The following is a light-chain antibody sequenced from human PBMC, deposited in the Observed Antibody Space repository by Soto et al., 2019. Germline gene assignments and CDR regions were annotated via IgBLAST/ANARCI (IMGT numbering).Light chain of an antibody. J-gene: IGKJ1*01. CDR1: QSISSW. CDR2: KAS. CDR3: QQYNDNWT. Sequence: EIHMTQSPSTLSANVGDRVTITCRASQSISSWLAWYQQKPGTAPKLLIYKASTLQSGVPSRFSGSGSGTEFTLTISSLQPDDSATYYCQQYNDNWTFGQGTKVDIK. V-gene: IGKV1-5*03.